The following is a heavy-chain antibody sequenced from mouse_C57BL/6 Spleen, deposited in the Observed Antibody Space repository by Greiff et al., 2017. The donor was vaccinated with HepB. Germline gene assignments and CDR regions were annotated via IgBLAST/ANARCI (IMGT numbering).Heavy chain of an antibody. CDR3: ARKGDYYGFAY. CDR2: IDPSDSYT. D-gene: IGHD1-1*01. CDR1: GYTFTSYW. V-gene: IGHV1-50*01. Sequence: QVQLQQPGAELVKPGASVKLSCKASGYTFTSYWMQWVKQRPGQGLEWIGEIDPSDSYTNYNQKFKGKATLTVDTSSSTAYMQLSSLTSEDSAVYYCARKGDYYGFAYWGQGTLVTVSA. J-gene: IGHJ3*01.